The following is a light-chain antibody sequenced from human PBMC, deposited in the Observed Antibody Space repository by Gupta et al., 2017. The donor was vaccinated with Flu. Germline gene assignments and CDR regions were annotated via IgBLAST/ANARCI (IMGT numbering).Light chain of an antibody. CDR3: QQRARWVT. CDR1: QPVSNY. V-gene: IGKV3-11*01. CDR2: DAS. J-gene: IGKJ4*01. Sequence: PGEGATLSCRASQPVSNYLAWFQQKPGQAPRLLIYDASNRATGIPARFSGSGSGTDFTLTISSLEPEDFAVYYCQQRARWVTFGGGTKVEIK.